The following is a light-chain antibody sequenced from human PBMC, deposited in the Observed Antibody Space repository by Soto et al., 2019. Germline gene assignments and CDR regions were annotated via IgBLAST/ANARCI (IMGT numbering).Light chain of an antibody. J-gene: IGLJ2*01. CDR1: SSNIGSNS. V-gene: IGLV1-44*01. CDR3: AAWDDSLNGVV. Sequence: QSVLTQPPSASGTPGQRVTISCSGSSSNIGSNSVNWYQQLPGTAPKLLMYSSNQRPSGVPDRFSGSKSGTSASLAISGLLSEDEADYYCAAWDDSLNGVVFGGGTKLTVL. CDR2: SSN.